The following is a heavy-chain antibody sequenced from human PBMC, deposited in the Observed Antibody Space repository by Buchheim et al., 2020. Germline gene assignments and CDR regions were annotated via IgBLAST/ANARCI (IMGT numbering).Heavy chain of an antibody. CDR2: INPNSGGT. V-gene: IGHV1-2*04. D-gene: IGHD1-1*01. J-gene: IGHJ6*02. Sequence: QVQLVQSGAEVKKPGASVKVSCKASGYTFTGYYMHWVRQAPGQGLEWMGWINPNSGGTNYAQKFQGWVTMTRDTSISTAYMELSRLRSEDTAVYYCAREKVHLRYYYYYGMDVWGQGTT. CDR1: GYTFTGYY. CDR3: AREKVHLRYYYYYGMDV.